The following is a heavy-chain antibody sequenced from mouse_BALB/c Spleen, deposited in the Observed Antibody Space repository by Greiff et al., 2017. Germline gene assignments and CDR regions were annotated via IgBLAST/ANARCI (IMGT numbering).Heavy chain of an antibody. CDR2: IYPGGGYT. J-gene: IGHJ3*01. V-gene: IGHV1-63*02. CDR3: ARSYYRYEWFAY. CDR1: GYTFTNYW. Sequence: QVQLKESGAELVRPGTSVKISCKASGYTFTNYWLGWVKQRPGHGLEWIGDIYPGGGYTNYNEKFKGKATLTADTSSSTAYMQLSSLTSEDSAVYFCARSYYRYEWFAYWGQGTLVTVSA. D-gene: IGHD2-14*01.